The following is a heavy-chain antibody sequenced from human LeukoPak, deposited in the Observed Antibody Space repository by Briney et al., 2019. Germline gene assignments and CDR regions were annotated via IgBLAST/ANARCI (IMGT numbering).Heavy chain of an antibody. D-gene: IGHD1-14*01. CDR2: VSGGGTTT. Sequence: SGGSLRLSCVGSGFFFRSFAMSWVRQAPGKGLEWVSSVSGGGTTTWYADSVKGRFSISRDDSKNMQFLQMNSLRPEDTALYFCAKRITVSAGFSFDSWGQGILVTVSS. J-gene: IGHJ4*02. CDR3: AKRITVSAGFSFDS. V-gene: IGHV3-23*01. CDR1: GFFFRSFA.